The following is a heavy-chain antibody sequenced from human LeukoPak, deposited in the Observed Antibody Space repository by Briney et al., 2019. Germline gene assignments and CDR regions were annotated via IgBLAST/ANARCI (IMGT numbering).Heavy chain of an antibody. CDR1: GASTSSRD. CDR3: CQTTSWPGFDF. J-gene: IGHJ4*02. D-gene: IGHD2-2*01. V-gene: IGHV4-59*08. CDR2: IYNGRNT. Sequence: PSETLSLTCSASGASTSSRDWSWIRQSPGRTLEWIGNIYNGRNTKYNPSLTSRVIISANTSTNQFSLRMTSGTAADPATVYCCQTTSWPGFDFWGPGGLVTVSS.